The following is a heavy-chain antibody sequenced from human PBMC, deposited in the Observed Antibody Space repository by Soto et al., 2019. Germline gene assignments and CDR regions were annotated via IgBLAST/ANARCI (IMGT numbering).Heavy chain of an antibody. CDR2: FKSDGSGT. D-gene: IGHD3-10*02. Sequence: PGGTLRLYCSATGFTFPAYCVHWVPQAAGKGLEWVARFKSDGSGTTYTDSVKGRFPISRDNAKNTVYLQMDNLRVEDTAVYYCGRNAIFVRGVPDEYWGQGTPVTVSS. CDR1: GFTFPAYC. J-gene: IGHJ4*02. V-gene: IGHV3-74*03. CDR3: GRNAIFVRGVPDEY.